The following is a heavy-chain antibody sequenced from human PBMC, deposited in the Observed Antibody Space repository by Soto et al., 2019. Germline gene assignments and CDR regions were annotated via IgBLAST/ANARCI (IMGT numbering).Heavy chain of an antibody. CDR2: IIPIFGTA. J-gene: IGHJ6*02. D-gene: IGHD3-16*01. CDR1: GGTFSSYA. Sequence: SVKVSCKASGGTFSSYAISWVRQAPGQGLEWMGGIIPIFGTANYAQKFQGRVTITADESTSTAYMELSSLRSEDTAVYYCARAVMANKGGAPRYGRDVGAQGTTVTVSS. V-gene: IGHV1-69*13. CDR3: ARAVMANKGGAPRYGRDV.